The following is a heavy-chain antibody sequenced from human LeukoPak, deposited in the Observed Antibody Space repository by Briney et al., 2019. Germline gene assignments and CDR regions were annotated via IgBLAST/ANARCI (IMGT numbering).Heavy chain of an antibody. Sequence: GGSLRLSCAASGFTFSSYAMHWVRQAPGKGLEYVAAITRNADTTFYSDSAKGRFTISRDNSKNTLFLQMGSLRAEDMGVYYCARAGTQYYFDYWGQGTLVTVSS. CDR1: GFTFSSYA. J-gene: IGHJ4*02. CDR2: ITRNADTT. D-gene: IGHD3-10*01. CDR3: ARAGTQYYFDY. V-gene: IGHV3-64*02.